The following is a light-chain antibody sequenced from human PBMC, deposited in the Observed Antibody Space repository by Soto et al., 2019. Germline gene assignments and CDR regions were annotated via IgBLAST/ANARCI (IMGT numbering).Light chain of an antibody. CDR1: QTIINW. CDR2: KAS. J-gene: IGKJ2*01. CDR3: QQSYSIPYT. V-gene: IGKV1-5*03. Sequence: DIQMTQSPSTLSASVGDRVTITCRASQTIINWLAWYQQKPGKAPKLLIYKASTLEGEVPSRFSGSGSGTDFTLTISSLQPEDFATYYCQQSYSIPYTFGQGTKVDIK.